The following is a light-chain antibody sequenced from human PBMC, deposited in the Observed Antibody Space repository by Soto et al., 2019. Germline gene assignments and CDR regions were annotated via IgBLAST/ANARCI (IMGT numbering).Light chain of an antibody. Sequence: QSVLTQPASVSGSPGQSITISCTGTNNLVSWYQQHPGKAPTVVLYEGTKRPSGVSTRFSGSNSGSTASLTISGLQAEDEAHYFCRAYVGARSYVFGPGTRSPS. CDR1: NNL. CDR3: RAYVGARSYV. CDR2: EGT. V-gene: IGLV2-23*01. J-gene: IGLJ1*01.